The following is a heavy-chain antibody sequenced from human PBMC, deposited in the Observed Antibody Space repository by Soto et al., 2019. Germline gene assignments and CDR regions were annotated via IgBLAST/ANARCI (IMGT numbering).Heavy chain of an antibody. CDR2: ISDNGAST. CDR1: GFTFSSYA. CDR3: AKKLVAGRDYCAMDV. J-gene: IGHJ6*02. Sequence: PGGSLRLSCAASGFTFSSYAVSWVRQAPGKGLEWVSAISDNGASTYYADSVKGRFTLSRDNSKNTLYLQMNSLRAEDTAVYYCAKKLVAGRDYCAMDVWGQGTTVTVSS. D-gene: IGHD6-19*01. V-gene: IGHV3-23*01.